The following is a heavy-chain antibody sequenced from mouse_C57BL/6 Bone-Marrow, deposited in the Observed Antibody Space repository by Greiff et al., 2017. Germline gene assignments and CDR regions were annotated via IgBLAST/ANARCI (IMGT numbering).Heavy chain of an antibody. CDR2: ISNGGGST. V-gene: IGHV5-12*01. CDR1: GFTFSDYY. CDR3: ARPGYGSSHWYFDV. Sequence: EVQLVESGGGLVQPGGSLKLSCAASGFTFSDYYMYWVRQTPEKRLEWVAYISNGGGSTYYPDTVKGRFTISRDNAKNTLYLQMSRLKSEDTAMYYCARPGYGSSHWYFDVWGTGTTVTVAS. J-gene: IGHJ1*03. D-gene: IGHD1-1*01.